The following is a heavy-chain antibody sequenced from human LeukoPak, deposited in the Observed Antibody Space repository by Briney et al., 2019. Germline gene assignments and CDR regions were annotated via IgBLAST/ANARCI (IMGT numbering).Heavy chain of an antibody. CDR2: IYPGDSDI. Sequence: GEPLKISCKGSGYSFTSYWIGWVRQMPGKGLEWMGVIYPGDSDIRYSPSFQGQVTISADKSISTAYLQWSSLKASDTAVYYCARPYTGSYFGGGYWGQGTLVTVSS. CDR1: GYSFTSYW. CDR3: ARPYTGSYFGGGY. D-gene: IGHD1-26*01. J-gene: IGHJ4*02. V-gene: IGHV5-51*01.